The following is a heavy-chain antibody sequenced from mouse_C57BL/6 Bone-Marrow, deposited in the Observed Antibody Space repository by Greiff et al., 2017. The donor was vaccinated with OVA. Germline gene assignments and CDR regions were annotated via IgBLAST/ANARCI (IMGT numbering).Heavy chain of an antibody. V-gene: IGHV1-59*01. Sequence: QVQLQQPGAELVRPGTSVKLSCKASGYTFTSYWMHWVKQRPGQGLEWIGVIDPSDSYPNYNQKFKGKATLTVDTSSSTAYMQLSSLTSEDSAVYYCAGYRGWYFDVWGTGTTVTVSS. J-gene: IGHJ1*03. CDR1: GYTFTSYW. D-gene: IGHD2-14*01. CDR2: IDPSDSYP. CDR3: AGYRGWYFDV.